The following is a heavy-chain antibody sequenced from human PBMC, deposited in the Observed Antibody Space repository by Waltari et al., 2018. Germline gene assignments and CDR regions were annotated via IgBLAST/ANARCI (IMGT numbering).Heavy chain of an antibody. D-gene: IGHD6-13*01. Sequence: QVQLQQWGAGLLKPSETLSLTCAVYGGSFSGYYWSWIRQPPGKGLEWIGEINHSGSTNYNPSLKGRFTISRDNAKNSLYLQMNSLRAEDTAVYYCAVGYSSSWVDYWGQGTLVTVSS. CDR2: INHSGST. CDR1: GGSFSGYY. CDR3: AVGYSSSWVDY. J-gene: IGHJ4*02. V-gene: IGHV4-34*01.